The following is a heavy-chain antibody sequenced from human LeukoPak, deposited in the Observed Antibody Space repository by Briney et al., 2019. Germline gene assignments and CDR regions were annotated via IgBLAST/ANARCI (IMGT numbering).Heavy chain of an antibody. J-gene: IGHJ4*02. Sequence: GGSLRLSCAASGFTFSSYSMNWVRQAPGKGLEWVSSISSSSSYIYYADSVKGRFTISRDNAKNSLYLQMNSLRAEDTAVYYCARDEGDVEMATIGPFDYWGQGTLVTVSS. CDR2: ISSSSSYI. CDR3: ARDEGDVEMATIGPFDY. CDR1: GFTFSSYS. V-gene: IGHV3-21*01. D-gene: IGHD5-24*01.